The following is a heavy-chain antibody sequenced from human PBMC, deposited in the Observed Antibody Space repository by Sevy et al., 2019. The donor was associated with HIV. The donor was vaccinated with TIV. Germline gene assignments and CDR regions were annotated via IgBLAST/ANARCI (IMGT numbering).Heavy chain of an antibody. CDR1: GGTFSSYA. J-gene: IGHJ4*02. Sequence: ASVKVYCKASGGTFSSYAIRWVRQAPGQGLEWMGGIIPIFGTANYAQKFQGRVTITADESTSTAYMELSSLRSEDTDVYYCARGGVLATKYYLDYWGQGTLVTVSS. CDR3: ARGGVLATKYYLDY. V-gene: IGHV1-69*13. CDR2: IIPIFGTA. D-gene: IGHD5-12*01.